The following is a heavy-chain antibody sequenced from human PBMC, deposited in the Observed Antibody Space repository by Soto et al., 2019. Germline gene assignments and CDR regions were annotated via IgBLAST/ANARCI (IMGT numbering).Heavy chain of an antibody. CDR2: IYYSGST. J-gene: IGHJ4*02. CDR1: GGSISSGGYY. D-gene: IGHD3-22*01. V-gene: IGHV4-31*03. CDR3: ARVPKTYYYDSSGSQRRFYFDY. Sequence: ASETLSLTCTVSGGSISSGGYYWSWIRQHPGKGLEWIGYIYYSGSTYYNPSLKSRVTISVDTSKSQFSLKLSSVTAADTAVYYCARVPKTYYYDSSGSQRRFYFDYWGQGTLVTVSS.